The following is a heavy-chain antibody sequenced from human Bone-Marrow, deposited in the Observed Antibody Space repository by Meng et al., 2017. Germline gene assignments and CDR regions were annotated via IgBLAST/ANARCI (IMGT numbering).Heavy chain of an antibody. V-gene: IGHV3-23*02. D-gene: IGHD6-13*01. CDR1: DFNFKTFP. CDR2: ITAGGENT. CDR3: ATLGGLSSSWYIDY. Sequence: LSLTCVGSDFNFKTFPMSWVRLAPGKGLEWVSSITAGGENTYYGDSVQGHFTVSRDNSENTVYLQMNSLRAEDTAVYYCATLGGLSSSWYIDYWGQGTLVTVSS. J-gene: IGHJ4*01.